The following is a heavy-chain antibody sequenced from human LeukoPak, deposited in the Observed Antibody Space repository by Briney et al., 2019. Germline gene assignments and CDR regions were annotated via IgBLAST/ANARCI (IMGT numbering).Heavy chain of an antibody. CDR3: ARVPVDPQSYGDSPFDY. Sequence: GGSLRLSCAASGFTVSSNYMSWIRQAPGKGLEWVSVIYSGGSTYYADSVKGRFTISRDNSKNTLYLQMNSVRAEDTAVYYCARVPVDPQSYGDSPFDYWGQGTLVTVSS. V-gene: IGHV3-66*01. J-gene: IGHJ4*02. D-gene: IGHD4-17*01. CDR2: IYSGGST. CDR1: GFTVSSNY.